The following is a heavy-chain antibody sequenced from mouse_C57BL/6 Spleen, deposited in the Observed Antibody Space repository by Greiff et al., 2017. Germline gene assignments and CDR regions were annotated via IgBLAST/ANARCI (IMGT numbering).Heavy chain of an antibody. Sequence: QVQLKESGAELVKPGASVKISCKASGYAFSSYWMNWVKQRPGKGLEWIGQIYPGDGDTNYNGKFKGKATLTADKSSSTAYMQLSSLTSEDSAVYFCARPYYSPYWYFDVWGTGTTVTVSS. CDR2: IYPGDGDT. CDR1: GYAFSSYW. D-gene: IGHD2-12*01. CDR3: ARPYYSPYWYFDV. V-gene: IGHV1-80*01. J-gene: IGHJ1*03.